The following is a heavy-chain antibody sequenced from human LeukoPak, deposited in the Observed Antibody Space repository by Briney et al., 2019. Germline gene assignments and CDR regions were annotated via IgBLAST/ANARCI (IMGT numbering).Heavy chain of an antibody. D-gene: IGHD2-2*01. CDR3: ARQTDIVVVPADDSPDPISSSWDY. CDR1: GYSFTSYW. J-gene: IGHJ4*02. V-gene: IGHV5-51*01. Sequence: GESLKISCKGSGYSFTSYWIGWVRQMPGKGLEWMGIIYPGDSDTRYSPSFQGQVTISADKSISTAYLQWSSLKASDTAMYYCARQTDIVVVPADDSPDPISSSWDYWGQGTLVTVSS. CDR2: IYPGDSDT.